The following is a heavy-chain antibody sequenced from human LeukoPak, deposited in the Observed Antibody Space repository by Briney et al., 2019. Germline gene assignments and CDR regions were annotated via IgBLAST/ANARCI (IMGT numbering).Heavy chain of an antibody. J-gene: IGHJ6*03. V-gene: IGHV1-69*10. CDR1: GGTFNSYG. Sequence: ASVKVSCKASGGTFNSYGIIWVRQAAGQRLEWMGGIIPILGTANYAQKLQGRVTISADKSTSTAYMELSSLRSEDTAVYYCGRGARPPHYYYYMDVWGKGTTVTVSS. CDR3: GRGARPPHYYYYMDV. CDR2: IIPILGTA. D-gene: IGHD5-12*01.